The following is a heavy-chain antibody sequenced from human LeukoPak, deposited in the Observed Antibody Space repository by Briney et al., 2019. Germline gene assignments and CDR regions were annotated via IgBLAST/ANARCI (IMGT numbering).Heavy chain of an antibody. CDR1: GGSITSGNW. V-gene: IGHV4-4*02. CDR2: IYHSGST. J-gene: IGHJ5*02. Sequence: SETLSLTCAVSGGSITSGNWWSWVRQPPGKGLEWIGEIYHSGSTNYNPSLKSRVTISVDKTKNQFSLILNSVTAADMAVYYCARGVPAAGSIRFDPWGQGTLVTVSS. CDR3: ARGVPAAGSIRFDP. D-gene: IGHD6-13*01.